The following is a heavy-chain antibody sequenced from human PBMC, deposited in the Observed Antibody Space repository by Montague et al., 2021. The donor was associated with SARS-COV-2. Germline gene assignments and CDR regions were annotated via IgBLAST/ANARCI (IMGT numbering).Heavy chain of an antibody. CDR3: ARGSISARRKGWFDP. Sequence: SVKVSCKASGYTFNFYDINWVRQASGQGPEWMGWMNPNTENTAYAQKFQGRVTMTRDNSINTAYTELSSLKSEDTAVYYCARGSISARRKGWFDPWGQGTLVIVSS. CDR1: GYTFNFYD. CDR2: MNPNTENT. D-gene: IGHD6-6*01. V-gene: IGHV1-8*01. J-gene: IGHJ5*02.